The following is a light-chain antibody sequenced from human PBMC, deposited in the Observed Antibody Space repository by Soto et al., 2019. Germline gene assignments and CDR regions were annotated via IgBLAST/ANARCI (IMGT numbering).Light chain of an antibody. Sequence: DIQMTQSPSSLSASIGDRVTISCRASETINKYLNWYQQKPGKPPKLLIYTASTLPSGVPSRFSGSRPGTNFTLTINSLQPEDSATYYCHQSYKTPQTFGQGTKVDIK. CDR1: ETINKY. V-gene: IGKV1-39*01. CDR3: HQSYKTPQT. CDR2: TAS. J-gene: IGKJ1*01.